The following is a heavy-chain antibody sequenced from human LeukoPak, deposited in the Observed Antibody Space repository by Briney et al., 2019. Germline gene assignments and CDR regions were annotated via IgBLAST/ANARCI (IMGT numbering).Heavy chain of an antibody. Sequence: ASETLSLTCTVSGASISSYYWSWIRQPPGKGLEWIGYIYYSGSTNYNPSLKSRVTISVDTSKNQFSLKLSSVTAADTAVYYCARGYFDWFPADYWGQGTLVTVSS. CDR3: ARGYFDWFPADY. V-gene: IGHV4-59*01. D-gene: IGHD3-9*01. J-gene: IGHJ4*02. CDR1: GASISSYY. CDR2: IYYSGST.